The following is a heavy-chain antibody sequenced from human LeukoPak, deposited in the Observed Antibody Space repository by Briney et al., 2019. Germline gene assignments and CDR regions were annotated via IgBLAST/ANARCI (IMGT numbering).Heavy chain of an antibody. D-gene: IGHD1-1*01. V-gene: IGHV3-7*04. CDR1: GFTFSTYA. CDR3: ARNVHLDS. J-gene: IGHJ4*02. Sequence: GGSLRLSCSASGFTFSTYAMHWVRQAPGKGLEWVANIKQDGSEKYYVDSVKGRFTISRDNAKNSLYLQMNSLRAEDTAVYYCARNVHLDSWGQGTLVTVSS. CDR2: IKQDGSEK.